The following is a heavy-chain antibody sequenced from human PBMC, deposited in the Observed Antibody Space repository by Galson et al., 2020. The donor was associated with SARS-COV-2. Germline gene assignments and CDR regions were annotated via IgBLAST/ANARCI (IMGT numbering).Heavy chain of an antibody. Sequence: GSLRLSCAASGFTFSSYSMNWVRQAPGKGLEWVSSISSSSSYIYYADSVKGRFTISRDNAKNSLYLQMNSLRAEDTAVYYCARPLAEGYCSSTSCYTGFDYWGQGTLVTVSS. CDR3: ARPLAEGYCSSTSCYTGFDY. V-gene: IGHV3-21*01. CDR2: ISSSSSYI. J-gene: IGHJ4*02. CDR1: GFTFSSYS. D-gene: IGHD2-2*02.